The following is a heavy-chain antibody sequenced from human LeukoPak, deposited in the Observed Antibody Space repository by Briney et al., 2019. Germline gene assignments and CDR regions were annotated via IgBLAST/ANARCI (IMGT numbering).Heavy chain of an antibody. J-gene: IGHJ3*02. CDR2: INSDGSIT. Sequence: PGGSLRLSCAASGFTFSTYWMHWFRQAPGKGLVWVSRINSDGSITDYEDSVKGRFTISRDNAKNTLYLQMNSLRAEDTAVYYCAGSPHGGNSEIWGLGTMVTVSS. CDR1: GFTFSTYW. CDR3: AGSPHGGNSEI. D-gene: IGHD4-23*01. V-gene: IGHV3-74*01.